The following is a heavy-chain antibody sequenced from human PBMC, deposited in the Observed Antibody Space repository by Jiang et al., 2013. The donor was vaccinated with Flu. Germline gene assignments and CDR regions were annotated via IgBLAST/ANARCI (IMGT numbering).Heavy chain of an antibody. Sequence: GLVQPGRSLRLSCLASGFAFEDYAMHWVRQAPGKGLEWVSGINYNSNDINYADSVKGRFTISRDNAKNSLYLQMNSLRNEDTAVYYCSKDHFYGTGAYFLGAWGQGILVTVSS. CDR1: GFAFEDYA. CDR3: SKDHFYGTGAYFLGA. CDR2: INYNSNDI. D-gene: IGHD1-1*01. V-gene: IGHV3-9*01. J-gene: IGHJ5*02.